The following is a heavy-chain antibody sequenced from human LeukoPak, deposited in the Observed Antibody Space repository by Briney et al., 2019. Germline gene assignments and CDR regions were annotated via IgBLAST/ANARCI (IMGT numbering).Heavy chain of an antibody. CDR1: GGSFSGYY. CDR2: INHSGSA. J-gene: IGHJ3*02. D-gene: IGHD3-10*01. V-gene: IGHV4-34*01. CDR3: ARGRAAGAFDI. Sequence: SETLSLTCAVYGGSFSGYYWSWIRQPPGKGLEWIGEINHSGSANYNPSLKSRVTLSIDKSKNQFSLKLSSVTAADTAVYYCARGRAAGAFDIWGQGTMVTVSS.